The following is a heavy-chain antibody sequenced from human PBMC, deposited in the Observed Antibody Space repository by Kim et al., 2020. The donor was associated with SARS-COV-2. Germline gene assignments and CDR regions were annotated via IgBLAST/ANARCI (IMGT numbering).Heavy chain of an antibody. CDR1: GFTFSNAW. CDR2: IKSKTDGGTT. J-gene: IGHJ6*02. V-gene: IGHV3-15*01. CDR3: TTPDVGATISYYYYYGMDV. Sequence: GGSLRLSCAASGFTFSNAWMSWVRQAPGKGLEWVGRIKSKTDGGTTDYAAPVKGRFTISRDDSKNTLYLQMNSLKTEDTAVYYCTTPDVGATISYYYYYGMDVWGQGTTVTVSS. D-gene: IGHD1-26*01.